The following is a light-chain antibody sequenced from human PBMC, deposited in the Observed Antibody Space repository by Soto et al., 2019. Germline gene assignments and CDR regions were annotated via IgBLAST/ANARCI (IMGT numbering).Light chain of an antibody. Sequence: ITMTQSPSTLSASVGDRVTITCRASQSISSWLAWYQQKPGKAPKLLIYDASSLESGVPSRFSGSGSGTDFTLTISSLFPDDFATYYCQQYNRYWTFGQGTKVDI. J-gene: IGKJ1*01. CDR1: QSISSW. CDR2: DAS. V-gene: IGKV1-5*01. CDR3: QQYNRYWT.